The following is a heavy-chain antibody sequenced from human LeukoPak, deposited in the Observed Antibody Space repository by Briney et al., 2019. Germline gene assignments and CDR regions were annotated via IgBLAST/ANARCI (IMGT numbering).Heavy chain of an antibody. D-gene: IGHD5-24*01. CDR3: ARMGGDGYNIQNRHYFDY. V-gene: IGHV1-2*02. CDR1: GYTFTGYY. Sequence: GASVKVSCKASGYTFTGYYMHWVRQAPGQGLEWMGWINPNSGGTNYAQKFQGRVTMTRDTSISTAYMELSRLRSDDTAVYYCARMGGDGYNIQNRHYFDYWGQGTLVTVSS. J-gene: IGHJ4*02. CDR2: INPNSGGT.